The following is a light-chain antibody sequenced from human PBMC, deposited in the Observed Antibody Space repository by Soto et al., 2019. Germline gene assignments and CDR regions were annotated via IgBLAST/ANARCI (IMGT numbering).Light chain of an antibody. CDR2: EVS. J-gene: IGLJ3*02. CDR3: TSYTSSTTWV. Sequence: QSALTQPPSASGSPGQSVTISCTGTSSDVGGYNYVSWYQQHPGKAPKLIISEVSNRPSGVSNRFSGSKSGSTASLTISGLQAEDEADYYCTSYTSSTTWVFGGGTKVTVL. V-gene: IGLV2-14*01. CDR1: SSDVGGYNY.